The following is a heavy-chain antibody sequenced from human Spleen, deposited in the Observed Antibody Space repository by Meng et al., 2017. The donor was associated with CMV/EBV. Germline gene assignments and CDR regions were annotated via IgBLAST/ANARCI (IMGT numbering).Heavy chain of an antibody. CDR3: ARGNWGFYFDY. J-gene: IGHJ4*02. D-gene: IGHD7-27*01. CDR1: GFRFNNHA. Sequence: KISCAASGFRFNNHAMHWVRQAPGKGLEWLGGIIPIFGTANYAQKFQGRVTITTDESTSTAYMELSSLRSEDTAVYYCARGNWGFYFDYWGQGTLVTVSS. V-gene: IGHV1-69*05. CDR2: IIPIFGTA.